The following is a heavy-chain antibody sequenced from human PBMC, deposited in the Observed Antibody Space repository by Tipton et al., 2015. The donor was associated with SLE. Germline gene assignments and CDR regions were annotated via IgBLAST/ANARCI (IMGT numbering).Heavy chain of an antibody. CDR2: ISSSSRYI. CDR3: AGDDYASGIT. CDR1: GFTVSSYF. Sequence: GSLRLSCAASGFTVSSYFMTWVRQAPGKGLEWVSSISSSSRYIYHAESLKGRFTISRDNAKNSLYLQMNSLRVEDTAVYFRAGDDYASGITWGQGTLVTVSS. V-gene: IGHV3-21*03. D-gene: IGHD3-10*01. J-gene: IGHJ5*02.